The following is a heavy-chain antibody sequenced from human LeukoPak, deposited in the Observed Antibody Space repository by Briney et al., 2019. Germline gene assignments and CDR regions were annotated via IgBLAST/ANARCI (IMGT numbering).Heavy chain of an antibody. CDR2: IYHSGST. Sequence: KPSETLSLTCAASGGSISSDNWWSWVRQPPGKGLEWIGEIYHSGSTNYNPSLKSRVTISVDKSKNQFSLKLSSVTAADTAVYYCAKKGLSPPPGPQPDTRRTTFDIWGQGTMVTVSS. V-gene: IGHV4-4*02. CDR3: AKKGLSPPPGPQPDTRRTTFDI. D-gene: IGHD1-1*01. J-gene: IGHJ3*02. CDR1: GGSISSDNW.